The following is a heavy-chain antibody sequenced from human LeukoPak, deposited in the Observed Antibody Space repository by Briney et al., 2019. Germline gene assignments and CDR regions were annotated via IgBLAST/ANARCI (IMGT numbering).Heavy chain of an antibody. D-gene: IGHD3-10*01. V-gene: IGHV4-59*01. CDR2: IYYSGST. Sequence: SETLSLTCTVSGGSISSYYWSWVRQPPGKGLEWIGYIYYSGSTNYNPSLKSRVTISVDTSKNQFSLKLSSVTAAGTAVYYCARVWGSMVRGVITPPTGHAFDIWGQGTMVTVSS. CDR1: GGSISSYY. CDR3: ARVWGSMVRGVITPPTGHAFDI. J-gene: IGHJ3*02.